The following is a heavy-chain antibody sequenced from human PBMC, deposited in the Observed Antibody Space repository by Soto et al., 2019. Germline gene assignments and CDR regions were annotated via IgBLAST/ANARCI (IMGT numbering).Heavy chain of an antibody. D-gene: IGHD3-16*01. CDR2: ISYDGSNK. V-gene: IGHV3-30-3*01. Sequence: VQLVESGGGVVQPGRSLRLSCAASGFTFSSYAMHWVRQAPGKGLEWVAVISYDGSNKYYADSVKGRFTISRDNSKNTLYLQMNSLRAEDTAVDYCARANDLRHGGAFDIWGQGTMVTVSS. CDR3: ARANDLRHGGAFDI. J-gene: IGHJ3*02. CDR1: GFTFSSYA.